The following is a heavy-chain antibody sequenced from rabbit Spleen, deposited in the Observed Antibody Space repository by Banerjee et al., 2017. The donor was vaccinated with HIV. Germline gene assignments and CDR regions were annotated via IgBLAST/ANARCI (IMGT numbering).Heavy chain of an antibody. J-gene: IGHJ2*01. CDR3: ARNYVNTFDP. CDR1: GFSFSNKDV. CDR2: IDTSDGDT. Sequence: QEQLVESGGGLVKPEGSLTLTCKASGFSFSNKDVMCWVRQAPGKGLEWIACIDTSDGDTDYANWPKGRFTISKTSSTTVTLQMTGLTAADTATYFCARNYVNTFDPWGPGTLVTVS. D-gene: IGHD1-1*01. V-gene: IGHV1S45*01.